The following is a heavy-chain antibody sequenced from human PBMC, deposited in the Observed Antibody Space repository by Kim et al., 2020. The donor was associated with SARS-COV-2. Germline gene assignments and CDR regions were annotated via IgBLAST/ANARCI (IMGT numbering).Heavy chain of an antibody. CDR3: ASTDKIWGSYRYGAFDI. D-gene: IGHD3-16*02. CDR1: GGSISSYY. V-gene: IGHV4-59*01. Sequence: SETLSLTCTVSGGSISSYYWSWIRQPPGKGLEWIGYIYYSGSTNYNPSLKSRVTISVDTSKNQFSLKLSSVTAADTAVYYCASTDKIWGSYRYGAFDIWCQGTMVTVSS. CDR2: IYYSGST. J-gene: IGHJ3*02.